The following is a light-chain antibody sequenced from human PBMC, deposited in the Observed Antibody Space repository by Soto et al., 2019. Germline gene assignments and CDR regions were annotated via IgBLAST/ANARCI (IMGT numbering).Light chain of an antibody. CDR3: LQYKDWPST. CDR1: QSVSSR. CDR2: GAS. V-gene: IGKV3D-15*01. Sequence: EIVLTQSPGTPSLSPGARATLSCQASQSVSSRRLAWYQQKPGQAPRFLIYGASTRPTGIPARFSGSGSGAEFTLTISSLQSEDFAVYFCLQYKDWPSTFGQGTRLEIK. J-gene: IGKJ5*01.